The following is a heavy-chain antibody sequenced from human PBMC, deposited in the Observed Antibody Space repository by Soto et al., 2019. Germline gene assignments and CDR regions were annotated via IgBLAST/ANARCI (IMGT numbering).Heavy chain of an antibody. Sequence: GGSLRLSCAASRFTLSSYAMSWGRQAPVKGLELVSTIRCSGGSTYYADSVKGRFTISRDNSKNTLYLQMNSLRAEDTAVYYCAKPGYSRYWTAHFDYWGQGTQVTVSS. J-gene: IGHJ4*02. CDR2: IRCSGGST. V-gene: IGHV3-23*01. CDR1: RFTLSSYA. D-gene: IGHD6-13*01. CDR3: AKPGYSRYWTAHFDY.